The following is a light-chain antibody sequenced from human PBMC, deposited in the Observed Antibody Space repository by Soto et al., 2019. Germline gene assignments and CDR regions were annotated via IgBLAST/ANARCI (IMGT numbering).Light chain of an antibody. CDR2: DVT. Sequence: QSALAQPRSVSGSPGQSVTISCTGTSSDVGGYNCVSWYQQHPGKAPQLIIYDVTQRPSGVPDRFSGSKSGNTASLSISGLQAEDEADYYCCSHSASYTFVFGTGTTSPS. V-gene: IGLV2-11*01. CDR1: SSDVGGYNC. CDR3: CSHSASYTFV. J-gene: IGLJ1*01.